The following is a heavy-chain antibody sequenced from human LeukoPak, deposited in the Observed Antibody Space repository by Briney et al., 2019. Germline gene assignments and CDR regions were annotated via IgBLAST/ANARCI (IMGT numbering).Heavy chain of an antibody. D-gene: IGHD3-3*01. CDR2: ISADGTFT. Sequence: GETLTLSCVASGPTFDGYSIHCVRQAPGTGLEWVSLISADGTFTYYADSVKGRFTISRDNSKSSLYLQMNSLRTEDTALYYCAKDNFCAECAFDVWGPGTRVTASS. CDR1: GPTFDGYS. V-gene: IGHV3-43*02. CDR3: AKDNFCAECAFDV. J-gene: IGHJ3*01.